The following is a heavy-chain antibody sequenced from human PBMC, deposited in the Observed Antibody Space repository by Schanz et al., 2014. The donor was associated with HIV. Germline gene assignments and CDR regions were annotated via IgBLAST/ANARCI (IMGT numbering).Heavy chain of an antibody. J-gene: IGHJ3*02. CDR2: ISYDGTKS. CDR3: ARGAGDTDWGRI. V-gene: IGHV3-30*03. CDR1: GFSFSNYG. D-gene: IGHD5-18*01. Sequence: VQLVESGGGLVNIGGSLRLSCAASGFSFSNYGMHWVRQAPGKGLEWVAIISYDGTKSYHTDFAKGRFTISRDNSKNTLFLQLNSLRAEDTAVYYCARGAGDTDWGRIWGQGTLVTVSS.